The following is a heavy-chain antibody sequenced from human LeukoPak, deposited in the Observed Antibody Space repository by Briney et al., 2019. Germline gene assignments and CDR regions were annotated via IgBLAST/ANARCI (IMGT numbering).Heavy chain of an antibody. D-gene: IGHD1-26*01. J-gene: IGHJ3*02. CDR2: IKSKTNGGTT. CDR3: TTGVGSGSYYDAFDI. V-gene: IGHV3-15*01. CDR1: GFTFSNAW. Sequence: NPGGSLRLSCAASGFTFSNAWMNWVRQAPGKGLEWVGRIKSKTNGGTTDYAAPVKGRFTISRDDSKNTLSLQMSSLKTEDTAVYYCTTGVGSGSYYDAFDIWGQGTMVTVSS.